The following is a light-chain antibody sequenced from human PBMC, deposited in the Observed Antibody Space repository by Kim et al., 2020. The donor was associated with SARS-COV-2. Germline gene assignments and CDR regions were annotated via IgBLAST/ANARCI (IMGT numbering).Light chain of an antibody. J-gene: IGKJ5*01. CDR1: QDISNY. CDR2: DTS. V-gene: IGKV1-33*01. Sequence: DTQMTQSPASLSASLGDTVTITCQASQDISNYLNWYQQKPGKAPRLLIYDTSNLETGVPSRFSGGGSGTDFTFTITSLQPEDFATYYCQQYDNFPITFGQGTRLEIK. CDR3: QQYDNFPIT.